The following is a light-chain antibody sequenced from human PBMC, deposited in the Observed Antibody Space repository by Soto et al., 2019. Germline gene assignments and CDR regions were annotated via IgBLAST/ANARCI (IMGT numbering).Light chain of an antibody. CDR3: QQRSNWPIT. J-gene: IGKJ5*01. Sequence: EIVLTQYTATLSLSPGERATLSCRASQSVSSYLAWYQQKPGQAPRLLIYDASNRATGIPARFSGSGSGTDFTLTISSLEPEDFAVYYCQQRSNWPITFGQGTRLEI. V-gene: IGKV3-11*01. CDR2: DAS. CDR1: QSVSSY.